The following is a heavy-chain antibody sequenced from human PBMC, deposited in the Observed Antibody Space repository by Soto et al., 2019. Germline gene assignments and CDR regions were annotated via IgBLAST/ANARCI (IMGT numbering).Heavy chain of an antibody. CDR3: ATGGGFHYFDY. CDR1: GGSISSYY. J-gene: IGHJ4*02. V-gene: IGHV4-59*01. CDR2: IYYSGST. Sequence: PSETLSLTCTVSGGSISSYYWSWIRQPPGKGLEWIGYIYYSGSTNYNPSLKSRVTISVDTSKNQFSLKLSSVTAADTAVYYCATGGGFHYFDYWGQGTLVTVSS. D-gene: IGHD1-26*01.